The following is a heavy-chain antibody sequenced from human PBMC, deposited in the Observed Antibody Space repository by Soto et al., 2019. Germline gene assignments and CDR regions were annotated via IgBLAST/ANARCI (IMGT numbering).Heavy chain of an antibody. V-gene: IGHV3-48*03. CDR1: GFTFSSYD. D-gene: IGHD3-10*01. CDR3: AGGSGSYYPDY. CDR2: ISSSGSTI. Sequence: ESVGGLVQPGGSLRLSCAASGFTFSSYDMNWVRQAPGKGLEWVSYISSSGSTIYYADSVKGRFTISRDNAKNSLYLQMNSLRAEDTAVYYCAGGSGSYYPDYWGQGTLVTVSS. J-gene: IGHJ4*02.